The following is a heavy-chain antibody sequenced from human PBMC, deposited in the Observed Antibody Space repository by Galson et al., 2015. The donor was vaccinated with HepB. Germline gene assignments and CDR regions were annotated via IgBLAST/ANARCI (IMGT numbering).Heavy chain of an antibody. J-gene: IGHJ4*02. V-gene: IGHV3-23*01. Sequence: SLRLSCAASGFTFRNYAMSWVRQAPGKGLEWVSTISGSGRSGSGGTTYYADSVKGRFTISRDNAKNSLYLQMNSLRAEDTAVYYCARDRLRVGATGGFDYWGQGALVTVSS. CDR2: ISGSGRSGSGGTT. D-gene: IGHD1-26*01. CDR3: ARDRLRVGATGGFDY. CDR1: GFTFRNYA.